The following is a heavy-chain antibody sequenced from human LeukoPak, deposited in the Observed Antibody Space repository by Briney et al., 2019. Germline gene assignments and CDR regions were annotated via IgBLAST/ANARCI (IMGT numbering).Heavy chain of an antibody. CDR3: ARDTYYYDSSGYFSVNYFDY. CDR1: GGSISSYY. V-gene: IGHV4-4*07. CDR2: IYTSGST. D-gene: IGHD3-22*01. Sequence: SETLSLTCTVSGGSISSYYWSWIRKPAGKGLEWIGRIYTSGSTNYNPSLKSRVTMSVDTSKNQFSLKLSSVTAADTAVYYCARDTYYYDSSGYFSVNYFDYWGQGTLVTVSS. J-gene: IGHJ4*02.